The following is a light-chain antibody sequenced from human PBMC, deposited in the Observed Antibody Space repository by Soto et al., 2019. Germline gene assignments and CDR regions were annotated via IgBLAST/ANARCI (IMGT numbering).Light chain of an antibody. CDR3: QQYSHLVT. CDR2: DPS. CDR1: QTISTL. V-gene: IGKV1-5*01. J-gene: IGKJ2*01. Sequence: IPMTQSPSTLSAPVEDRVTITCQARQTISTLLAWFQHKPGKAPNLLIYDPSNLESGVPSRFSGSGSGTEFTLTISSLQYDDSATYVCQQYSHLVTFGQGTKLESK.